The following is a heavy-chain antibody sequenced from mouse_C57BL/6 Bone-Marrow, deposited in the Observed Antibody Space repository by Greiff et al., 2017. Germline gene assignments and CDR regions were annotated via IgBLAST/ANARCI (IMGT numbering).Heavy chain of an antibody. D-gene: IGHD2-4*01. CDR2: IYPGSGNT. CDR3: ARWRIYYDYERNYFDY. J-gene: IGHJ2*01. CDR1: GYTFTDYY. V-gene: IGHV1-76*01. Sequence: QVQLQQSGAELVRPGASVKLSCKASGYTFTDYYINWVKQRPGQGLEWIARIYPGSGNTYYNEKFKGKATLTADKSSSTAYMQLSSLTSEDSAVYFCARWRIYYDYERNYFDYWGQGTTLTVSS.